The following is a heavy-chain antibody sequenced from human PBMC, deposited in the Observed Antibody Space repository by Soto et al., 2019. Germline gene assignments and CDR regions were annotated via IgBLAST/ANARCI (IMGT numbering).Heavy chain of an antibody. CDR2: IKSKTDGGTT. Sequence: PGGSLRLSCAASGFTFSDAWMSWVRQAPGKGLEWVGRIKSKTDGGTTDYAAPVKGRFTISRDDSKNTLYLQMNSLKTEDTAVYYCTTGLRFLEWFPHFDYWGQGTLVTVSS. CDR1: GFTFSDAW. J-gene: IGHJ4*02. CDR3: TTGLRFLEWFPHFDY. V-gene: IGHV3-15*01. D-gene: IGHD3-3*01.